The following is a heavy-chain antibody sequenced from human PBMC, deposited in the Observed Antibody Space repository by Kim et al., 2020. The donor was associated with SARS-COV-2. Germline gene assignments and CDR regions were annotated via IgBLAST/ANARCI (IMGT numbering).Heavy chain of an antibody. Sequence: SETLSLTCTVSGGSISSSSYYWGWIRQPPGKGLEWIGSIYYSGSTYYNPSLKSRVTISVDTSKNQFSLKLSSVTAADTAVYYCASRPLPSSPSQGYWGQGTLVTVSS. CDR1: GGSISSSSYY. D-gene: IGHD6-13*01. V-gene: IGHV4-39*01. CDR3: ASRPLPSSPSQGY. CDR2: IYYSGST. J-gene: IGHJ4*02.